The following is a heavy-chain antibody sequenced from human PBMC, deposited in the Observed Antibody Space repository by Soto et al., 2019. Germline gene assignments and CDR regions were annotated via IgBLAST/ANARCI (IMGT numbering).Heavy chain of an antibody. CDR3: ARVLDSSSWSVDY. J-gene: IGHJ4*02. CDR1: GFTFDDYG. Sequence: GGSLRLSCAASGFTFDDYGMSWVRQAPGRGLEWVSGINWNGGSTGYADSVKGRFTISRDNAKNSLYLQMNSLRAEDTALYHCARVLDSSSWSVDYWGQGTLVTVSS. D-gene: IGHD6-13*01. CDR2: INWNGGST. V-gene: IGHV3-20*01.